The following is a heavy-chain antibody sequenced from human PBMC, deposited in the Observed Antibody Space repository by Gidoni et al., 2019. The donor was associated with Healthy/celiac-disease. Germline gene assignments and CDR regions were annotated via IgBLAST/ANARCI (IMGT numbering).Heavy chain of an antibody. CDR3: AREGVGATDYFDY. D-gene: IGHD1-26*01. Sequence: QVQLVQSGAEVKKPGSSVKVSCKASGGTFSSYAISWVRQAPGQGLEWMGRIIPILGIANYAQKFQGRVTITANKSTSTAYMELGGLRSEDTAVYYCAREGVGATDYFDYWGQGTLVTVSS. J-gene: IGHJ4*02. CDR2: IIPILGIA. CDR1: GGTFSSYA. V-gene: IGHV1-69*04.